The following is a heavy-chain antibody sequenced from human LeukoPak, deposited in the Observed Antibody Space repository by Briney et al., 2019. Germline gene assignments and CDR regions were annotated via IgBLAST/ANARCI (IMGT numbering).Heavy chain of an antibody. D-gene: IGHD3-3*01. J-gene: IGHJ6*03. CDR1: GFTFSSYA. Sequence: GGSLRFSCAASGFTFSSYAMSWVRQAPGKGLEWVSAISGSGGSTYYADSVKGRFTISRDNSKNTLYLQMNSLRAEDTAVYYCAKDAVLRFLEWLSGYYMDVWGKGTTVTVSS. CDR2: ISGSGGST. V-gene: IGHV3-23*01. CDR3: AKDAVLRFLEWLSGYYMDV.